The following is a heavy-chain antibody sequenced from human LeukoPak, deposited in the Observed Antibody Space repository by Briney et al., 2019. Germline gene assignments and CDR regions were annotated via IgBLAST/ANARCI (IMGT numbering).Heavy chain of an antibody. J-gene: IGHJ3*02. Sequence: GGSLRLSCAASGFTFSSYAMSWVRQAPGKGLEWVPFIRSDGDNKYYADSVKGRFTISRDNSKNTLYLQMNSLRAKDTAVYYCATSTGDYDILTDAFDIWGQGTMVTVSS. D-gene: IGHD3-9*01. CDR3: ATSTGDYDILTDAFDI. CDR2: IRSDGDNK. V-gene: IGHV3-30*02. CDR1: GFTFSSYA.